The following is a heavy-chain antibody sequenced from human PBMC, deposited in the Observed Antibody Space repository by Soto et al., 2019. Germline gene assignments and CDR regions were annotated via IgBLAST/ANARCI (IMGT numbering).Heavy chain of an antibody. V-gene: IGHV3-48*02. D-gene: IGHD2-15*01. CDR2: ISSSNRTI. CDR3: AREGWPLLQTGMDV. J-gene: IGHJ6*02. CDR1: GFTFRSYS. Sequence: GALRLSCAASGFTFRSYSMNWVRQAPGKGLEWVSYISSSNRTINYADSVKGRFIISRDNAKNSLYLQMHSLRDEDTAVYYCAREGWPLLQTGMDVWGQGTTVTVSS.